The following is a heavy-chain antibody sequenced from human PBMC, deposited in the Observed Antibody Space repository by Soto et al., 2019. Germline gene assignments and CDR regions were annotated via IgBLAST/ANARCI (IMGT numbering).Heavy chain of an antibody. V-gene: IGHV3-23*01. CDR3: TRELDY. CDR2: ISGSGGST. J-gene: IGHJ4*02. CDR1: GFTFSSYA. Sequence: PGGSLRLSCAASGFTFSSYAMSWVRQAPGKGLEWVSAISGSGGSTYYADSVKGRFINSDTSKNQFSLQLNSVTPEDTAVYYCTRELDYWGQGTLVTVSS.